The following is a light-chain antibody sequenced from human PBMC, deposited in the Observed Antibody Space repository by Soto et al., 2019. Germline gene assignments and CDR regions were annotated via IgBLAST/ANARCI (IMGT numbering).Light chain of an antibody. J-gene: IGKJ4*01. CDR1: QSVSSNY. CDR2: GAF. Sequence: EIVLTQSPGTLSLSPGERASFSCRASQSVSSNYLAWYQQKPGQAPRLLIYGAFKRATGIPDRFSGSGSGTDFTLTISRLEPEDFAVYYCQQFSSYPLTFGGGTKVDIK. V-gene: IGKV3-20*01. CDR3: QQFSSYPLT.